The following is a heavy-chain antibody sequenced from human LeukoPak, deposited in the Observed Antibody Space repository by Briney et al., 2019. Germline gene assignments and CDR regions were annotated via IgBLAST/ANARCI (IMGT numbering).Heavy chain of an antibody. CDR3: TKDRSVGATGRAFDI. Sequence: PGRSLRLSCAASGFTFNDYAMHWVRQAPGKGLEWVSSISWNSVNTGYADSVKGRFTISRDNARNSLYLQMNSLRAEDTASYYCTKDRSVGATGRAFDIWGQGTMVTVSS. V-gene: IGHV3-9*01. D-gene: IGHD1-26*01. J-gene: IGHJ3*02. CDR1: GFTFNDYA. CDR2: ISWNSVNT.